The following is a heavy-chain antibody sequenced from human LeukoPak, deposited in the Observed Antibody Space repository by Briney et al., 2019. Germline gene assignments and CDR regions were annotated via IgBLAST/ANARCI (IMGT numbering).Heavy chain of an antibody. J-gene: IGHJ5*02. CDR2: ISGSGGST. CDR3: AKRDGSRWYEGWFDP. V-gene: IGHV3-23*01. CDR1: GFTFSSYA. D-gene: IGHD6-13*01. Sequence: GGSLRLSCAASGFTFSSYAMSWVRQAPGKGLEWVSAISGSGGSTYYADSVKGRFTISRDNSKNTLYLQMNSLRAEDTAVYYCAKRDGSRWYEGWFDPWGQGTLVTVSS.